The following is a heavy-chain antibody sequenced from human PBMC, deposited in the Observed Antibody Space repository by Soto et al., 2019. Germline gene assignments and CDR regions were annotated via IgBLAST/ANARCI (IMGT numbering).Heavy chain of an antibody. CDR3: AGDLGYYYDSSGYYFDY. CDR2: IYYSGST. Sequence: PSETLSLTCTVSGGSISSYYWSWIRQPPGKGLEWIGYIYYSGSTNYNPSLKSRVTISVDTSKNQFSLKLSSVTAADTAVYYCAGDLGYYYDSSGYYFDYWGQGTLVTVSS. D-gene: IGHD3-22*01. V-gene: IGHV4-59*01. J-gene: IGHJ4*02. CDR1: GGSISSYY.